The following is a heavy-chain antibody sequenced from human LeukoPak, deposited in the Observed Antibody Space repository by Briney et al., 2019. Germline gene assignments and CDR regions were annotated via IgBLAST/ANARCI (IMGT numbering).Heavy chain of an antibody. Sequence: LEWVSAISGSGGSTYYADSVKGRFTISRDNSKNTLYLQMNNPRAEDTAVYYCAKGHDAFDIWGQGTMVTVSS. CDR3: AKGHDAFDI. V-gene: IGHV3-23*01. CDR2: ISGSGGST. J-gene: IGHJ3*02.